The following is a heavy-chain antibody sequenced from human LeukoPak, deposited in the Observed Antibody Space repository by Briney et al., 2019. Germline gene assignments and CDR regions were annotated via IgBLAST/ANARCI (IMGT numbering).Heavy chain of an antibody. CDR1: GFSFSDSG. CDR3: VRSGGY. Sequence: GGSLKLSCAASGFSFSDSGMHWVRQASGKGLEWVGRIRSKANSYATAYAASVKGRFTISRDDSKNTAFLQVNSLRAEDTAIYYCVRSGGYWGQGTLVTVSS. J-gene: IGHJ4*02. V-gene: IGHV3-73*01. D-gene: IGHD1-26*01. CDR2: IRSKANSYAT.